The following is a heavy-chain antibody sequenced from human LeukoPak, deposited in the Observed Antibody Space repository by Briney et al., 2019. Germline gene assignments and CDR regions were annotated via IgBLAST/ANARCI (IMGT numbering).Heavy chain of an antibody. V-gene: IGHV3-30*02. CDR2: IRYDGSNK. CDR1: GFTFSSYG. J-gene: IGHJ4*02. Sequence: PGGSLRLSCAASGFTFSSYGMHWVRQAPGKGLEWVAFIRYDGSNKYHADSVKGRFTISRDNSKNTLYLQMNSLRAEDTAVYYCAKDRIAAAGRLHYWGQGTLVTVSS. D-gene: IGHD6-13*01. CDR3: AKDRIAAAGRLHY.